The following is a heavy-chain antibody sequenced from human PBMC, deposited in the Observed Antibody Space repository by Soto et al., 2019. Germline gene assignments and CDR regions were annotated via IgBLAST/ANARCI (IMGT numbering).Heavy chain of an antibody. J-gene: IGHJ4*02. D-gene: IGHD5-12*01. V-gene: IGHV4-59*08. CDR2: IYSGTT. CDR1: GVSVNSYY. CDR3: ARHNTGDNYPLAY. Sequence: QVQLQESGPGLVKPSETLSLTCSVSGVSVNSYYWSWIRQPPGQGLEWIAYIYSGTTSDNPSLKSRVTISIDTSKNQFALQLRSVTAADTAVYYGARHNTGDNYPLAYWGRGTLVTVSS.